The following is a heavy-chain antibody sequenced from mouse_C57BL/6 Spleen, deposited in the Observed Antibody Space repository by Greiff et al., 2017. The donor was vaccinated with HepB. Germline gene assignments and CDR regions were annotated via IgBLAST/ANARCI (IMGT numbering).Heavy chain of an antibody. CDR1: GFTFIEYT. CDR3: ARHGELYYFDY. Sequence: QVQLQQSGAELVKPGASVKLSCKASGFTFIEYTIHWVKQGSGKGLEWIGWFYPGSGSLKYNENFKDKATLTADKSSSPVYMELSRLTSEDSAVYFCARHGELYYFDYWGQVTTLTVSS. V-gene: IGHV1-62-2*01. J-gene: IGHJ2*01. CDR2: FYPGSGSL.